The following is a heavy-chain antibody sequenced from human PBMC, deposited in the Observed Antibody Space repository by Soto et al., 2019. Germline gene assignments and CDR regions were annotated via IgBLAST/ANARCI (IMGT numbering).Heavy chain of an antibody. V-gene: IGHV4-61*08. Sequence: TXSXTCTVSGDTVSXGGYYCSCIRQPPGKGLEWIGYIYKGGRTNYNTSLKSRVTISVDTSKNQLSLKLSSVTAADTAVYYCAYGASRGTFDSWGQGPRVTVSS. J-gene: IGHJ4*02. CDR3: AYGASRGTFDS. D-gene: IGHD4-17*01. CDR1: GDTVSXGGYY. CDR2: IYKGGRT.